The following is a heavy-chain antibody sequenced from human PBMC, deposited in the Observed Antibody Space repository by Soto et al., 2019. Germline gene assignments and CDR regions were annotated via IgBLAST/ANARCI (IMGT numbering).Heavy chain of an antibody. Sequence: GSLRLSCSASVFAFRASTMHWVRQAPGRGLEQLGTSTYTGDTPYYADFVKGRFTISRDNSQSTLYLQMSSLRPEDIGVYFCVKDYSHGRFPDYWGQGTLVTVSS. CDR1: VFAFRAST. D-gene: IGHD1-26*01. J-gene: IGHJ4*02. CDR2: STYTGDTP. CDR3: VKDYSHGRFPDY. V-gene: IGHV3-64D*06.